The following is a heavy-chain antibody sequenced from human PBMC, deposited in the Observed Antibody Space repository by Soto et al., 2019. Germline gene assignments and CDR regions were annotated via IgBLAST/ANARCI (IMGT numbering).Heavy chain of an antibody. CDR1: RACISSGEAY. CDR3: ASYGSETPHRKRGYTWFDP. V-gene: IGHV4-30-4*01. CDR2: IYCSGST. J-gene: IGHJ5*02. Sequence: LSLTFTVSRACISSGEAYWSWIRQPPGKGLEWIGYIYCSGSTYYNPSLKRRVTIAVDTSKNQLSLKLSCVTAADTAVYYCASYGSETPHRKRGYTWFDPWGQGTLVTVSS. D-gene: IGHD3-10*01.